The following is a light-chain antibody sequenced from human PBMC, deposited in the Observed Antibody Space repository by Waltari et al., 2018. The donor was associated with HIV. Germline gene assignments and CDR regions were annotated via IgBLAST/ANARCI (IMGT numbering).Light chain of an antibody. CDR3: QSYDSRLFWV. CDR2: RTD. J-gene: IGLJ2*01. CDR1: SSNIGAAYD. Sequence: VTISCIGTSSNIGAAYDVHGYRQVSGAAPKLLIYRTDARPSGVPARFFGSRSGASASLVINGLQTDDDADSYCQSYDSRLFWVFGGGTKLTVL. V-gene: IGLV1-40*03.